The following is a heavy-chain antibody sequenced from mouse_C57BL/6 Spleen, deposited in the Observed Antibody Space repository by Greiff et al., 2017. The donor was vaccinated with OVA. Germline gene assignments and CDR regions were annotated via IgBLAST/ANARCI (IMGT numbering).Heavy chain of an antibody. Sequence: VQLQQPGAELVRPGSSVKLSCKASGYTFTSYWMDWVKQRPGQGLEWIGNIYPSDSETHYNQKFKDKATFTVDKSSSTAYMQLSSLTSEDSAVYYCAREASDGNYFDYWGQGTTLTVSS. J-gene: IGHJ2*01. CDR1: GYTFTSYW. CDR3: AREASDGNYFDY. D-gene: IGHD2-1*01. V-gene: IGHV1-61*01. CDR2: IYPSDSET.